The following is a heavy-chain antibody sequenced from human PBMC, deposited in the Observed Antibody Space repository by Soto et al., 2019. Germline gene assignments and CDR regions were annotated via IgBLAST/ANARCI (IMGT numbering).Heavy chain of an antibody. J-gene: IGHJ5*02. Sequence: SETLSLTCTVSGGSIRGYYWSWIRQTPGKGLEWIGHIYYTGSTNYNPSLKSRVTISVDTSKNQFYLKLSSVTAADTAMYYCVMTKPPLHNWLDLWGQGTQVTVSS. CDR1: GGSIRGYY. V-gene: IGHV4-59*08. CDR3: VMTKPPLHNWLDL. CDR2: IYYTGST.